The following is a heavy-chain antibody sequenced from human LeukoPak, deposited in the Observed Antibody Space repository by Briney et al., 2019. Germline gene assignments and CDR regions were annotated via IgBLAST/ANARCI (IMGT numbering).Heavy chain of an antibody. J-gene: IGHJ4*02. V-gene: IGHV4-59*01. CDR3: ARDRGILWWDLDY. CDR2: IYYSGST. D-gene: IGHD2-21*01. Sequence: PSETLSLTCTVPGGSISSYYWSWIRQPPGKGLEWIGYIYYSGSTNYNPSLKSRVTISVDTSKNQFSLKLSSVTAADTAVYYCARDRGILWWDLDYWGQGTLVTVSS. CDR1: GGSISSYY.